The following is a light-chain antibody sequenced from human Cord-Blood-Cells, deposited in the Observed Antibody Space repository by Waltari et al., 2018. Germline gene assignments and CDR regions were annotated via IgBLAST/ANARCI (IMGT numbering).Light chain of an antibody. CDR3: CSYAGSSTFV. V-gene: IGLV2-23*02. CDR2: EVS. J-gene: IGLJ3*02. CDR1: RSDVGSYNL. Sequence: QSSLTQPASGSGVPGPSIPISPPGPRSDVGSYNLFPWYQQHPGKAPKLMIYEVSKRPSGVSNRFSGSKSGNTASLTISGLQAEDEADYYCCSYAGSSTFVFGGGTKLTVL.